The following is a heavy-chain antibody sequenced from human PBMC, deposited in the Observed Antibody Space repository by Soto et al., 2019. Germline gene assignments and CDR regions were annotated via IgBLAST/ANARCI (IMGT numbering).Heavy chain of an antibody. CDR2: ISSSSSYT. CDR3: ATQGYCSSTSCHRFDY. J-gene: IGHJ4*02. V-gene: IGHV3-11*06. D-gene: IGHD2-2*01. CDR1: GFTFSDYY. Sequence: QVQLVESGGGLVKPGGSLRLSCAASGFTFSDYYMSGIRQAPGKGREWVSYISSSSSYTNYSDSVKGRFTISRDNAKNSLYLQMNSLRAEDTAVYYCATQGYCSSTSCHRFDYWGQGTLVTVSS.